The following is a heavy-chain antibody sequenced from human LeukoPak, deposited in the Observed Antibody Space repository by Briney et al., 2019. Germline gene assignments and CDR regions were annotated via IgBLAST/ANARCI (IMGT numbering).Heavy chain of an antibody. CDR2: IRSKAYGGTT. D-gene: IGHD3-22*01. V-gene: IGHV3-49*04. CDR1: GFAFSSYA. J-gene: IGHJ4*02. Sequence: GGSLRLSCAASGFAFSSYAMSWVRQAPGKGLEWVGFIRSKAYGGTTEYAASVKGRFTISRDDSKSIAYLQMNSLKTEDTAVYYCTRDLLNYYDSSGYYYNWGQGTLVTVSS. CDR3: TRDLLNYYDSSGYYYN.